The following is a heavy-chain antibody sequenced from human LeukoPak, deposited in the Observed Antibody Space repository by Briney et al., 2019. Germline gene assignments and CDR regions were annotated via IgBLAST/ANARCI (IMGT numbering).Heavy chain of an antibody. V-gene: IGHV1-69*13. CDR1: GGTFSSYA. CDR2: ITPIFGTA. J-gene: IGHJ4*02. D-gene: IGHD3-22*01. Sequence: GASVKVSCKASGGTFSSYAISWVRQAPGQGLEWMGGITPIFGTANYAQKFQGRVTITADESTSTAYMELSSLRSEDTAVYYCARDFYYYDSSGYYYEYFDYWGQGTLVTVSS. CDR3: ARDFYYYDSSGYYYEYFDY.